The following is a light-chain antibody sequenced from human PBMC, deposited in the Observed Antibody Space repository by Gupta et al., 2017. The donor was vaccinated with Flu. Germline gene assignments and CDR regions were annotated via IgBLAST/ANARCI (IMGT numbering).Light chain of an antibody. Sequence: QSALTQPASVSGSPGQSITISCTGTSSDVGAYNYVSWYQQHPGKAPKLLIYEVSNRPSGISNRFSGSKSGNTASLTISGLRAEDEADYHCSSYTRSSSLIIFGGGTKLTVL. V-gene: IGLV2-14*01. J-gene: IGLJ2*01. CDR1: SSDVGAYNY. CDR3: SSYTRSSSLII. CDR2: EVS.